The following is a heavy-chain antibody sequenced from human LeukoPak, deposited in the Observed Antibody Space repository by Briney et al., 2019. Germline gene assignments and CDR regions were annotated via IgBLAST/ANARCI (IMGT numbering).Heavy chain of an antibody. D-gene: IGHD6-13*01. CDR1: GAPVNSGSYY. Sequence: SQTLSLTCAVSGAPVNSGSYYWSWIRQPAGKGLEWIGRIYTSGSTNYNPSLKSRVTVSVDTSKNQFSLKLSSVTAADTAVYYCARDIAAAGTLDYFDYWGQGTLVTVSS. CDR3: ARDIAAAGTLDYFDY. J-gene: IGHJ4*02. CDR2: IYTSGST. V-gene: IGHV4-61*02.